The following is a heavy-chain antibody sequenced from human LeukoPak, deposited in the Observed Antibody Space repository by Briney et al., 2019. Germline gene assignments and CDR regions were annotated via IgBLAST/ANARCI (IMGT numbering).Heavy chain of an antibody. CDR1: GFTFSSYW. V-gene: IGHV3-74*01. J-gene: IGHJ4*02. Sequence: GGSLRLSCAASGFTFSSYWMHWVRQAPGKGLVWVSRIDSDGSSTSYADSVKGRFTISRDNAKNTLYLQMNSLRAEDTAVYYCARDQGYSYGYSSGYWGQGTLVTVSS. CDR2: IDSDGSST. D-gene: IGHD5-18*01. CDR3: ARDQGYSYGYSSGY.